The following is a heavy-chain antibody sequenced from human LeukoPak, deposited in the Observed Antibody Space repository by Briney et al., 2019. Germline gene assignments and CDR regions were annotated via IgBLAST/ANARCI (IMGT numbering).Heavy chain of an antibody. CDR1: GGSISSYY. CDR3: ARAPTIRLRPIYYYGMDV. J-gene: IGHJ6*02. Sequence: SETLSLTCTVSGGSISSYYWNWIRQPPGKGLEWIGYIYYSGSTNYNPSLKSRVTISVDTSKNQFSLKLSSVTAADTAVYYCARAPTIRLRPIYYYGMDVWGQGTTVTVSS. V-gene: IGHV4-59*08. CDR2: IYYSGST. D-gene: IGHD4-17*01.